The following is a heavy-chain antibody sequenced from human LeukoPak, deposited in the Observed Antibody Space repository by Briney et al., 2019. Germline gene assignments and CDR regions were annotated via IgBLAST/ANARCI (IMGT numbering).Heavy chain of an antibody. CDR2: TYYRSKWYN. Sequence: SPTLSLTCAISGDSVSSNSAAWNWIRQSPSRGLEWLGSTYYRSKWYNDYAVSVKSRITINPDTSKNQFSLQLNSVTPEDTAVYYCARGPYSSGWPDFQHWGQGTLVTVSS. CDR3: ARGPYSSGWPDFQH. V-gene: IGHV6-1*01. D-gene: IGHD6-19*01. CDR1: GDSVSSNSAA. J-gene: IGHJ1*01.